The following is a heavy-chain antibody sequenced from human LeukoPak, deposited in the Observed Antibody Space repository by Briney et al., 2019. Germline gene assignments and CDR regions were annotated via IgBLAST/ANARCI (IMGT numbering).Heavy chain of an antibody. D-gene: IGHD6-19*01. V-gene: IGHV3-30-3*01. Sequence: GGSLRLSCAASGFTFSSYAMHWVRQAPGKGLEWVGVISYVGSNKYYAHSVKGRFTITRDNSKNTPYLQMNSLRAEDTAVYYCARDGGGQWLVRFGPYYYYYGMDVWGQGTTVTVSS. J-gene: IGHJ6*02. CDR3: ARDGGGQWLVRFGPYYYYYGMDV. CDR2: ISYVGSNK. CDR1: GFTFSSYA.